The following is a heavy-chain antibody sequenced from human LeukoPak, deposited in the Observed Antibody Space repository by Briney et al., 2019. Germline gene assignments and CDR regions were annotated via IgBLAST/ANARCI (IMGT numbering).Heavy chain of an antibody. D-gene: IGHD3-16*02. CDR2: INPNTGNP. V-gene: IGHV7-4-1*02. Sequence: ASVKVSCKASGYSFTTYAMNWLRQAPGQGLEWMGWINPNTGNPTYASGFTGRFVFSLDTSVSTAYLQISGLKADDTAVYYCARAYQPLGGLSLPDYWGQGTLVTVSS. CDR1: GYSFTTYA. CDR3: ARAYQPLGGLSLPDY. J-gene: IGHJ4*02.